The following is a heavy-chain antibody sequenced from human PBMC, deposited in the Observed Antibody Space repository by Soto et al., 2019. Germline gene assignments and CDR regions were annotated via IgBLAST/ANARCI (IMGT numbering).Heavy chain of an antibody. D-gene: IGHD6-6*01. J-gene: IGHJ5*02. CDR1: GGSISSYY. CDR3: ARSDPVRVYQGFDP. CDR2: IYYSGST. V-gene: IGHV4-59*08. Sequence: SETLSLTCTVSGGSISSYYWSWIRQPPGKGLEWIGYIYYSGSTNYNPSLKSRVTISVDTSKNQFSLKLSSVTAADTAVYYCARSDPVRVYQGFDPWGQGTLVTVSS.